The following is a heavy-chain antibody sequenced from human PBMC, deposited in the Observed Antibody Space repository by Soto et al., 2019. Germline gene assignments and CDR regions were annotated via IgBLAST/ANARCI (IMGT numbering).Heavy chain of an antibody. CDR1: GIPVSSNY. V-gene: IGHV3-23*01. CDR3: AKVSLRGPGYYYYGMDV. J-gene: IGHJ6*02. Sequence: PGGSLRLSCVASGIPVSSNYMTWVRQAPGRGLEWVSFISDDGSRTYYADAVKGRFTISRDNSKNTLYLQMNSLRAEDTAVYYCAKVSLRGPGYYYYGMDVWGQGTTVTVSS. CDR2: ISDDGSRT.